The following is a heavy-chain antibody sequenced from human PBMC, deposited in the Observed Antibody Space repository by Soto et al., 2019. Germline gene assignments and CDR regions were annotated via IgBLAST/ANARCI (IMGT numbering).Heavy chain of an antibody. D-gene: IGHD6-19*01. CDR2: IYQSGVT. V-gene: IGHV4-30-2*01. Sequence: PSETLSLTCNMSGGSYSISTYARSWIRQPPGKALQWIGFIYQSGVTSYNPSLASRVSISLDRSNNQCSLKLKSVTAADTAVYFCAGMPYTSGLRFDPWGPGTLVTVSS. CDR1: GGSYSISTYA. CDR3: AGMPYTSGLRFDP. J-gene: IGHJ5*02.